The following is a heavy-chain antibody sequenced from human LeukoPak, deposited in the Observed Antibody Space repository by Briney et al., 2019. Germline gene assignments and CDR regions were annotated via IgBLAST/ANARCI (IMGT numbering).Heavy chain of an antibody. CDR3: ARVSAYCTSTSCHDY. D-gene: IGHD2-2*01. J-gene: IGHJ4*02. Sequence: GASIKVSCKTSGYTFTNYGISWARQAPGQGLEWMGWISAYNGNANYAQKVQGRVTMTADTSTSTAYMELRSLRSNDTAVFYCARVSAYCTSTSCHDYWGRGTLVTVSS. V-gene: IGHV1-18*01. CDR2: ISAYNGNA. CDR1: GYTFTNYG.